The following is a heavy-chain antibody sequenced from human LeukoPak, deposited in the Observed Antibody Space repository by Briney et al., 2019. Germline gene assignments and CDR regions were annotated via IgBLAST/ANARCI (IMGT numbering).Heavy chain of an antibody. D-gene: IGHD3-3*01. CDR2: INSDGSST. CDR1: GFTFSNYA. V-gene: IGHV3-74*01. Sequence: GGSLRLSCAASGFTFSNYAMSWVRQAPGKGLVWVSRINSDGSSTSYADSVKGRFTISRDNAKNTLYLQMNSLRAEDTAVYYCAREYYDFWSCYYSGYYWGQGTLVTVSS. J-gene: IGHJ4*02. CDR3: AREYYDFWSCYYSGYY.